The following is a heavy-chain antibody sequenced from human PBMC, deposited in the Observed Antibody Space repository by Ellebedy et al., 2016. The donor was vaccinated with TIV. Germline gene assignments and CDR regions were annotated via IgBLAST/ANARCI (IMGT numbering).Heavy chain of an antibody. J-gene: IGHJ4*02. CDR1: GGSINSYY. D-gene: IGHD6-6*01. Sequence: SETLSLTCTVSGGSINSYYWSWIRQHPGKGLEWIGNLYSSGSANYSPSLKSRVTISVGTSKNQFSLKLSSVTAAETAVYYCATSYRSSPPGFDYWGQGTLVTVSS. CDR2: LYSSGSA. CDR3: ATSYRSSPPGFDY. V-gene: IGHV4-59*01.